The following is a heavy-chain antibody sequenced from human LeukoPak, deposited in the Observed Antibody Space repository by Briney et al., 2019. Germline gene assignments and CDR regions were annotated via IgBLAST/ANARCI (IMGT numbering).Heavy chain of an antibody. CDR3: GRDLRSSSWTEVDY. V-gene: IGHV3-48*02. CDR1: GFAFSTYG. J-gene: IGHJ4*02. D-gene: IGHD6-13*01. CDR2: ITSRSTI. Sequence: GGSLRLSCAASGFAFSTYGVNWVRQAPGKGLEWVSYITSRSTIYYADSVKGRFTISRDNVKNSLYLEMNSLRDDDTAVYYCGRDLRSSSWTEVDYWGQGTLVTVSS.